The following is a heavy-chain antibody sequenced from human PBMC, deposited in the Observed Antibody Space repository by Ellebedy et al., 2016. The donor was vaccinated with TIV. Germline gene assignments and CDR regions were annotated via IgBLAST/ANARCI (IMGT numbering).Heavy chain of an antibody. CDR1: GFTFNTYS. Sequence: GESLKISCVASGFTFNTYSMNWVRQARGKGLEWVSYISGSSSTIHYADSVEGRFTISRDNAENSLYLQMNSLRDGDTAVYYCARGVTVIVGGVLGYWGQGTLVTVSS. CDR2: ISGSSSTI. J-gene: IGHJ4*02. CDR3: ARGVTVIVGGVLGY. V-gene: IGHV3-48*02. D-gene: IGHD2/OR15-2a*01.